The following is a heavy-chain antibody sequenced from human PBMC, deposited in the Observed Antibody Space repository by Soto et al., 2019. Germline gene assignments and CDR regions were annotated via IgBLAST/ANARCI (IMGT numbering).Heavy chain of an antibody. J-gene: IGHJ5*02. Sequence: SETLSLTCAVSSGSISSSNWWSWVRQPPGKGLEWIGEIYHSGSTNYNPSLKSRVTISVDKSKNQFSLKLSSVTAADTAVYYCARSGWYVIVAFRWFDPWGQGTLVTVSS. D-gene: IGHD6-19*01. CDR1: SGSISSSNW. CDR2: IYHSGST. V-gene: IGHV4-4*02. CDR3: ARSGWYVIVAFRWFDP.